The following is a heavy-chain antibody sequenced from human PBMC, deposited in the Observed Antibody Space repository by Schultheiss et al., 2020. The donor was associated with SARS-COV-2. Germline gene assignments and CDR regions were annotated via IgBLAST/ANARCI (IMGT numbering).Heavy chain of an antibody. D-gene: IGHD1-1*01. CDR2: ISGSGGST. CDR3: ASLRGELERRGYDY. Sequence: GGSLRLSCAASGFTFSSYAMSWVRQAPGKGLEWVSAISGSGGSTYYADSVKGRFTISRDNAKNSLYLQMNSLRAEDTAVYYCASLRGELERRGYDYWGQGTLVTVSS. CDR1: GFTFSSYA. V-gene: IGHV3-23*01. J-gene: IGHJ4*02.